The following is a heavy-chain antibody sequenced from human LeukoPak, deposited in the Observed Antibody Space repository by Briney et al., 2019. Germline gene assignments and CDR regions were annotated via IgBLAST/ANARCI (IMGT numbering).Heavy chain of an antibody. V-gene: IGHV3-13*01. Sequence: GGSLRLSCVASGFTFSNYDLHWVRQSSGKGLEWVSAIRTAAGDTHYSDSVKGRFTISRENAKNSVYLQMDSLRAGDTAVYFCARGSRGDFYYYMDVWGKGTTVTVSS. D-gene: IGHD3-10*01. CDR1: GFTFSNYD. CDR2: IRTAAGDT. J-gene: IGHJ6*03. CDR3: ARGSRGDFYYYMDV.